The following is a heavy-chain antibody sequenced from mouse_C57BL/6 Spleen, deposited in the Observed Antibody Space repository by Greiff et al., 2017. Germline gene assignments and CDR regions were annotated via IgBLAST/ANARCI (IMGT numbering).Heavy chain of an antibody. Sequence: QVQLQQPGAELVMPGASVKLSCKASGYTFTSYWMHWVKQRPGQGLEWIGEIDPSDSYTNYNQKFKGKSTLTVDKSSSTAYMQLSSLTSEDSAVXYCARGDYGSSYEYFDVWGTGTTVTVSS. V-gene: IGHV1-69*01. CDR3: ARGDYGSSYEYFDV. J-gene: IGHJ1*03. CDR1: GYTFTSYW. CDR2: IDPSDSYT. D-gene: IGHD1-1*01.